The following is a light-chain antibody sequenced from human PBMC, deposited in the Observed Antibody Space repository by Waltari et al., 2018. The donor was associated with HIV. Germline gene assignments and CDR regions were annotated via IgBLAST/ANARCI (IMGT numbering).Light chain of an antibody. J-gene: IGLJ2*01. V-gene: IGLV2-8*01. CDR1: SSDIGNYNF. CDR2: EVT. Sequence: QSALAQPASVSGSPGQTITISCTGTSSDIGNYNFVSWYQQPPGKPPKLLISEVTKRPSGVPDRFSGSKSGNTASLAVSGLQADDEAYYYCASYAGRNNQVIFGGGTKLTVL. CDR3: ASYAGRNNQVI.